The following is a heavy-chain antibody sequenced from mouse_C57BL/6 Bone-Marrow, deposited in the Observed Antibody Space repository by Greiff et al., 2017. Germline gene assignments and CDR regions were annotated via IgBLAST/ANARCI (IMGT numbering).Heavy chain of an antibody. Sequence: EVKLVESGGGLVKPGGSLKLSCAASGFTFSSYAMSWVRQTPEKRLEWVATISDGGSYTYYPDNVKGRFTISRDNAKNNLYLQMSHLKSEDTAMYYCARDILSYDYDLYYYAMDYWGQGTSVTVSS. CDR3: ARDILSYDYDLYYYAMDY. V-gene: IGHV5-4*01. CDR1: GFTFSSYA. CDR2: ISDGGSYT. J-gene: IGHJ4*01. D-gene: IGHD2-4*01.